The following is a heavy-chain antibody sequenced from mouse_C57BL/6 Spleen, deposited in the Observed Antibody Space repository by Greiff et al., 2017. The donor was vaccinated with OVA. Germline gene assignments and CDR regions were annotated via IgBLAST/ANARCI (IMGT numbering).Heavy chain of an antibody. Sequence: QVQLQQSGAELVRPGTSVKVSCKASGYAFTNYLIEWVKQRPGQGLAWIGVINPGSGGTNYNEKFKGKATLTADKSSSTAYMQLSSLTSEDSAVYFCAREGKNGKIDYWGQGTTLTVSS. CDR2: INPGSGGT. V-gene: IGHV1-54*01. CDR3: AREGKNGKIDY. J-gene: IGHJ2*01. D-gene: IGHD2-1*01. CDR1: GYAFTNYL.